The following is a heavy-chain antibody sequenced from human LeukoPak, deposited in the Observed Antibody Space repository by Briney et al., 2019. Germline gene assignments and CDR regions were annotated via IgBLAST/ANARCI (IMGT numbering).Heavy chain of an antibody. CDR2: INPSGGST. J-gene: IGHJ3*01. D-gene: IGHD3-9*01. CDR3: GRVLASGDWFWDV. Sequence: ASVKVSCKASGYTFTSYDLHWVRQAPGQGLEWMGLINPSGGSTSYTQKLQGRVTMTRDTSKNTVYMELRSLRSEDTAVYYCGRVLASGDWFWDVWGQGRVVTV. V-gene: IGHV1-46*04. CDR1: GYTFTSYD.